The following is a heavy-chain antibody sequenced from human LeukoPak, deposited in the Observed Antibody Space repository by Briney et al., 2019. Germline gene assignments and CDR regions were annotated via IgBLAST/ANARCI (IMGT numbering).Heavy chain of an antibody. CDR2: ITQDGSEK. CDR3: AGDKYLDCY. J-gene: IGHJ4*02. D-gene: IGHD3-9*01. V-gene: IGHV3-7*01. Sequence: PGGSLRLSCAASGFTLSSYCIGWVRHAPGKGVEWVPNITQDGSEKYYVDSLNVRFTISRDNAKNSLYLQMTSRNPEDPAVSNLAGDKYLDCYGGERPVVAVS. CDR1: GFTLSSYC.